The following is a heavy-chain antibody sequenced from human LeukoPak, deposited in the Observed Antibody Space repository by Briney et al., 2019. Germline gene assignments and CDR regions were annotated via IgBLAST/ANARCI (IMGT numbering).Heavy chain of an antibody. CDR2: IYTGGNT. V-gene: IGHV3-53*01. CDR3: AKCSGGSCYPGGLIY. D-gene: IGHD2-15*01. Sequence: GGSLRLSCAASGFTVSSNYMSWVRQAPGRGLEWVSIIYTGGNTLYADSVKGRFIISRDDSKNTLYLQMNSLRAEDTAVYYCAKCSGGSCYPGGLIYWGQGTLVTVSS. CDR1: GFTVSSNY. J-gene: IGHJ4*02.